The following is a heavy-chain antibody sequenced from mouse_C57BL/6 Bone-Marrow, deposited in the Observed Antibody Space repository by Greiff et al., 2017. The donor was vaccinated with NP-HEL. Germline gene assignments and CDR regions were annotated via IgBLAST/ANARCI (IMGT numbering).Heavy chain of an antibody. Sequence: QVQLKESGPELVKPGASVKISCKASGYSFTSYYIHWVKQRPGQGLEWIGWIYPGSGNTKYNEKFKGKAPLTADTSSSTAYMQLSSLTSEDSAVYYCARGVDYVKGWYFDVWGTGTTVTVSS. D-gene: IGHD2-1*01. CDR1: GYSFTSYY. CDR2: IYPGSGNT. J-gene: IGHJ1*03. CDR3: ARGVDYVKGWYFDV. V-gene: IGHV1-66*01.